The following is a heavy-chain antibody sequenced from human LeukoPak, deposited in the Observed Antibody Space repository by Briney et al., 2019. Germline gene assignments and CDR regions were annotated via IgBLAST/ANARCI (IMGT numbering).Heavy chain of an antibody. J-gene: IGHJ4*02. CDR3: ARINPWGQLDY. CDR2: IYHGGST. D-gene: IGHD7-27*01. V-gene: IGHV4-4*02. Sequence: SETLSLTCTVSGDSISSNNWWSWVRQPPGKGLEWIGEIYHGGSTHYNPSLKSQITISVDTSKNQFSLKLSSVTAADTAVYYCARINPWGQLDYWGQGTLVTVSS. CDR1: GDSISSNNW.